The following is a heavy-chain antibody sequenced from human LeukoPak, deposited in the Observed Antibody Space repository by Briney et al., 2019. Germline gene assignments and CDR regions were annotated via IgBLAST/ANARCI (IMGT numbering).Heavy chain of an antibody. CDR3: AKREARSFEY. Sequence: GGSLRLSCVASGFTFSSSVMSWVRQAPGKGLEWVSTFSGSSGNTYYADSVKGRFTISRDNSKNTVYLQMNSLRAEETAVYYCAKREARSFEYWGQGTVDSVSS. D-gene: IGHD5-24*01. J-gene: IGHJ4*02. V-gene: IGHV3-23*01. CDR1: GFTFSSSV. CDR2: FSGSSGNT.